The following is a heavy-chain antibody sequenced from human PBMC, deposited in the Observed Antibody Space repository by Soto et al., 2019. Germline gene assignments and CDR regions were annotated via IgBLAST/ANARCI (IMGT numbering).Heavy chain of an antibody. V-gene: IGHV3-23*01. CDR1: GFTFSSYA. J-gene: IGHJ6*02. CDR2: ISGSGGST. D-gene: IGHD2-2*01. Sequence: GGSLRLSCAASGFTFSSYAMRWVRQAPGKGLEWVSAISGSGGSTYYADSVKGRFTISRDNSKNTLYLQMNSLRAEDTAVYYCARAKYCISTSCYWGPYGMDVWGQGTTVTVSS. CDR3: ARAKYCISTSCYWGPYGMDV.